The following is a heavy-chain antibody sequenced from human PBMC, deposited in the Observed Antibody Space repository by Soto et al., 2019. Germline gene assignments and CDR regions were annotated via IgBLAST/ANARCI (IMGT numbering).Heavy chain of an antibody. CDR1: GFTVSNNY. CDR2: IFSNGDT. CDR3: ARDGTYNWV. V-gene: IGHV3-66*01. J-gene: IGHJ4*02. Sequence: ELQLVASGGGLVQPGGSLRLSCAASGFTVSNNYVRWVRQAPGKGPEWASLIFSNGDTRYADSVKGRFTISRDSSSNTXXXXXXGXXXEDTAVYYCARDGTYNWVGGQGIHVTVSS. D-gene: IGHD1-1*01.